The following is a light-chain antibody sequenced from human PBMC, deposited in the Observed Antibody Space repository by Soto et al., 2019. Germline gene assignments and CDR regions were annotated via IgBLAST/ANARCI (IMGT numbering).Light chain of an antibody. J-gene: IGLJ1*01. Sequence: QSVLTQPPSASGTPGQRVTISCSGSTSKIGSNTVNWYQQLQGTAPKLRMYSNNQRPSGVPDRFSGSKSGTSASLAISGLQSEDEADYYCAAWDDSLEGYVFGTGTKVTVL. V-gene: IGLV1-44*01. CDR2: SNN. CDR3: AAWDDSLEGYV. CDR1: TSKIGSNT.